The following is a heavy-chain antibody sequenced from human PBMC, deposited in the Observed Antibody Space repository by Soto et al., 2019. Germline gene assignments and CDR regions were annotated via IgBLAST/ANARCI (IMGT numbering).Heavy chain of an antibody. CDR1: GGTFSSYA. CDR3: ASFPRYSSGWYGLFDY. J-gene: IGHJ4*02. CDR2: IIPIFGTA. Sequence: GASVKVSSKASGGTFSSYAISWVRQAPGQGLEWMGGIIPIFGTANYAQKFQGRVTITADESTSTAYMELSSLRSEDTAVYYCASFPRYSSGWYGLFDYWGQGTLVTVSS. D-gene: IGHD6-19*01. V-gene: IGHV1-69*13.